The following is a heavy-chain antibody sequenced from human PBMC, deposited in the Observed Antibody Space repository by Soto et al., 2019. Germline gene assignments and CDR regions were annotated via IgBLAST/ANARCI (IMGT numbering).Heavy chain of an antibody. D-gene: IGHD2-8*01. CDR2: TYYRSKWYH. CDR1: GESGSTNSAT. V-gene: IGHV6-1*01. J-gene: IGHJ5*01. CDR3: ARLIGDSWLDS. Sequence: QVQLQQSGPGLVKPSQTLSLTCAISGESGSTNSATWDWIRQSPSRGLEWLGRTYYRSKWYHNYAASAQGRITITADTSNSPLSQQLTSVTPDDTDVYYCARLIGDSWLDSWGKGTRVTVSS.